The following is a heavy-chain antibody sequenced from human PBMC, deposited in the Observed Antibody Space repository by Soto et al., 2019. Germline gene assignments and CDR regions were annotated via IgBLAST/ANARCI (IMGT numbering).Heavy chain of an antibody. CDR1: GGSINSGGYQ. D-gene: IGHD2-21*02. CDR2: IHYTGTT. Sequence: QVQLQESGPGLVKPSQTLSLTCTVSGGSINSGGYQWNWIRQHPGKGLEWMGYIHYTGTTDYNPSLKSRITISIATSKNQFSLKLNSVTAADTAVYYCASAYCGGDCRFDYWGQGTLVTVSS. CDR3: ASAYCGGDCRFDY. V-gene: IGHV4-31*03. J-gene: IGHJ4*02.